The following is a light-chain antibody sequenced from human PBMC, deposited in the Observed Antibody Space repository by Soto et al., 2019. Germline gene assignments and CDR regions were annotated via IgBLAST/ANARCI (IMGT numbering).Light chain of an antibody. Sequence: DIVMTQSPLSLPVTPGEPASISCRSSQSLLHSNGYYYLDWYLQKPGQSPQLLIYLGSNRASGGPDRFSGSGSGTDFTLKISRVEAEDVGVYYCMQVLHIPQTFGQGTKVEIK. J-gene: IGKJ1*01. CDR2: LGS. CDR3: MQVLHIPQT. CDR1: QSLLHSNGYYY. V-gene: IGKV2-28*01.